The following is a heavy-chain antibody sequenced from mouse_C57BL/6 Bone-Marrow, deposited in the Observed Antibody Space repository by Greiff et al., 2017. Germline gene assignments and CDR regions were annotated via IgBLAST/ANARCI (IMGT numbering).Heavy chain of an antibody. CDR2: LSNGGGST. Sequence: EVKLMESGGGLVQPGGSLKLSCAASGFTFSDYYMYWVRQTPEKRLEWVAYLSNGGGSTYYPDTVKGRFTISRDNAKNTLYLQMSRLKSEDTAMYYCARQRTCYSDWYFDVWGTGTTVTVSS. D-gene: IGHD2-12*01. J-gene: IGHJ1*03. V-gene: IGHV5-12*01. CDR1: GFTFSDYY. CDR3: ARQRTCYSDWYFDV.